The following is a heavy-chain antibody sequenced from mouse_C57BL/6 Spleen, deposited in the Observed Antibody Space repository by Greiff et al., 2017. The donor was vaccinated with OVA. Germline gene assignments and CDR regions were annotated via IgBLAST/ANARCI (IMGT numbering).Heavy chain of an antibody. D-gene: IGHD2-3*01. J-gene: IGHJ2*01. Sequence: ESGPGLVKPSQSLSLTCSVTGYSITSGYYWNWIRQFPGNKLEWMGYISYDGSTNYNPSLKNRISITRDTSKNQCFLKLNSVTTEDTATYYCAREGDDGYYGYWGQGTTLTVSS. CDR1: GYSITSGYY. CDR2: ISYDGST. V-gene: IGHV3-6*01. CDR3: AREGDDGYYGY.